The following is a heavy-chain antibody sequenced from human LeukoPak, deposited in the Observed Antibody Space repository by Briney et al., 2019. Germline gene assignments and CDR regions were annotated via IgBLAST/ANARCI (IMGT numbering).Heavy chain of an antibody. CDR1: GYIFSNYG. D-gene: IGHD1-26*01. V-gene: IGHV1-2*02. CDR2: INPNSGGT. Sequence: SVKVSCKATGYIFSNYGISWVRQAPGQGVEWMGWINPNSGGTNYAQKFQGRVTMTRDTSISTAYMELSRLRSDDTAVYYCARDVGAIGHFDYWGQGTLVTVSS. J-gene: IGHJ4*02. CDR3: ARDVGAIGHFDY.